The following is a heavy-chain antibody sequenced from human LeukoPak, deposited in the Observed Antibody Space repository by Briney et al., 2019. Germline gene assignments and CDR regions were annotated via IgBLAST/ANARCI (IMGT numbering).Heavy chain of an antibody. V-gene: IGHV1-69*05. CDR3: ARGLYSSGWYGRRYFDY. CDR2: IIPIFGTT. Sequence: SVKVSCKASGGTFNNYAISWVRQAPGQGLEWMGGIIPIFGTTNYAQKFQGRVTMTRNTSISTAYMELSSLRSEDTAVYYCARGLYSSGWYGRRYFDYWGQGTLVTVSS. CDR1: GGTFNNYA. D-gene: IGHD6-19*01. J-gene: IGHJ4*02.